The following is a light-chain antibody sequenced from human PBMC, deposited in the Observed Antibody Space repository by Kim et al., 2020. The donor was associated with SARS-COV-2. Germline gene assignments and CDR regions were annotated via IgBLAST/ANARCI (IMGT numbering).Light chain of an antibody. CDR2: GAS. CDR3: LQHRTYPIT. CDR1: QDIGNG. J-gene: IGKJ5*01. Sequence: DIQMTQSPSSLSASVGDRVTITCRASQDIGNGLGWCQQNPGRAPKRLIYGASNLQSGVPSRFSGSGSETEFTLTINSLQPEDFATYFCLQHRTYPITFGQGTRLEIK. V-gene: IGKV1-17*01.